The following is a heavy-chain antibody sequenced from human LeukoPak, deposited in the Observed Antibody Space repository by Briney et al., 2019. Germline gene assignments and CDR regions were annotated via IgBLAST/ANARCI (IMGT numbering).Heavy chain of an antibody. CDR3: ARDSITIFGVVIESSDAFDI. CDR2: IGAYNGNT. D-gene: IGHD3-3*01. CDR1: GYTFTSYG. V-gene: IGHV1-18*01. Sequence: ASVKVSCKASGYTFTSYGISWVRQAPGQGLEWMGWIGAYNGNTNYAQKLQGRVTMTTDTSTSTAYMELRSLRSDDTAVYYCARDSITIFGVVIESSDAFDIWGQGTMVTVSS. J-gene: IGHJ3*02.